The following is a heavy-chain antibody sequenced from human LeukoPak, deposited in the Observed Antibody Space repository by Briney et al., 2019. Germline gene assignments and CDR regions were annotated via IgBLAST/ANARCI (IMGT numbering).Heavy chain of an antibody. V-gene: IGHV3-48*03. CDR1: GFTFSSYE. CDR3: ARVNYYYGMDV. CDR2: ISSGSSI. Sequence: GGSLRLSCAASGFTFSSYEMNWVRQAPGKGLEWVSYISSGSSIYYADSVKGRFTISRDNAKNSLYLQMNSLRAEDTALYYCARVNYYYGMDVWGQGTTVTVSS. J-gene: IGHJ6*02.